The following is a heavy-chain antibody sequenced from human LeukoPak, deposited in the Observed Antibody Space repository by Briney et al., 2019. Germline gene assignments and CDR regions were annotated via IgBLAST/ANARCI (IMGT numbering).Heavy chain of an antibody. CDR3: AKAGHIYCGGDCYSHYFDY. D-gene: IGHD2-21*02. CDR1: GFTFTTYT. Sequence: GGSLRLSCAASGFTFTTYTMSWVRQAPGKGLEWVSYITSSSSIVNYADSVKGRFTISRDNAKNSLYLQMNSLRAEDTAVYYCAKAGHIYCGGDCYSHYFDYWGQGTLVTVSS. J-gene: IGHJ4*02. CDR2: ITSSSSIV. V-gene: IGHV3-48*04.